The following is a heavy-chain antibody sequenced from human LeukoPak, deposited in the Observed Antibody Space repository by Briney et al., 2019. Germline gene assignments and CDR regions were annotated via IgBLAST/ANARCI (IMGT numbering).Heavy chain of an antibody. CDR3: TTDGGGGLGYCSSTSCYRPVDY. D-gene: IGHD2-2*02. CDR1: GFTFSNAW. V-gene: IGHV3-15*01. J-gene: IGHJ4*02. Sequence: KPGGSLRLSCAASGFTFSNAWMSWVRQAPGKGLEWVGRIKSKTDGGTTDYAAPVKGRFTISRDDSKNTLYLQMNSLKTEDTAVYCCTTDGGGGLGYCSSTSCYRPVDYWGQGTLVTVSS. CDR2: IKSKTDGGTT.